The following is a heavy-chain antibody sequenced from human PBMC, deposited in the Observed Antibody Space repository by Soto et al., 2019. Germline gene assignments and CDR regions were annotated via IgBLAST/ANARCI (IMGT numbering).Heavy chain of an antibody. CDR2: IYSSGST. CDR3: AREGEGYGSGGSCSAENWFDP. J-gene: IGHJ5*02. Sequence: QVQLQESGPGLVKPSETLSLTCTVSDDSISSYYWSWIRQPAGKGLEWIGRIYSSGSTTYNPSLKSRVTMSLESSKNQFSLKLSSVRAAGTAVYYCAREGEGYGSGGSCSAENWFDPWGQGSLVTVSS. CDR1: DDSISSYY. D-gene: IGHD2-15*01. V-gene: IGHV4-4*07.